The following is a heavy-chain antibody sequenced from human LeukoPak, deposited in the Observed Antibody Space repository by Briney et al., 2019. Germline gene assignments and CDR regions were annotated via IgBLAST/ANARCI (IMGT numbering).Heavy chain of an antibody. CDR1: GFTFSSYA. D-gene: IGHD3-9*01. Sequence: PGGSLRLSCAASGFTFSSYAMHWVRQAPGQGLVWVSRINSDGSSTIFADSVKGRFTISRDNAKNTLCLQMNSLRAEDTAVYYCAKDLLSGRGYFDWLSTAFDCWGQGTLVTVSS. CDR2: INSDGSST. V-gene: IGHV3-74*01. CDR3: AKDLLSGRGYFDWLSTAFDC. J-gene: IGHJ4*02.